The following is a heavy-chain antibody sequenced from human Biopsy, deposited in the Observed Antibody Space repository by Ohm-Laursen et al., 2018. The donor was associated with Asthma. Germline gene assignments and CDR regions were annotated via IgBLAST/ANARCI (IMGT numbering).Heavy chain of an antibody. J-gene: IGHJ2*01. Sequence: RSLRLSCSASGFSFDDCAMHWVRQAPGKGLEWVSSISWNSGNIDYAVSVKGRFTISRDNAKNSLYLQMQSLRPEDTAFYYCAKSADYYDSTDHLDFWGRGTLVTVSS. CDR2: ISWNSGNI. V-gene: IGHV3-9*01. D-gene: IGHD3-22*01. CDR1: GFSFDDCA. CDR3: AKSADYYDSTDHLDF.